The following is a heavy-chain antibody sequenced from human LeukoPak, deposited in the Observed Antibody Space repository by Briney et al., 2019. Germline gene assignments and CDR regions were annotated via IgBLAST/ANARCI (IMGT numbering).Heavy chain of an antibody. Sequence: SETLSLTCTVSGGSISSYYWSWIRQPPGKGLEWIGYLYYSGNTNYNPSLKSRVTISVDTSKNLFSLKVSSVTAADTAVYYCARGRSNYYGMDVWGQGTTVTVSS. CDR1: GGSISSYY. CDR2: LYYSGNT. J-gene: IGHJ6*02. D-gene: IGHD1-26*01. V-gene: IGHV4-59*01. CDR3: ARGRSNYYGMDV.